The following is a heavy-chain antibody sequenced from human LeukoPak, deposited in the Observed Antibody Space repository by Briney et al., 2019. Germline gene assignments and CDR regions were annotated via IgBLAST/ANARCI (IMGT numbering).Heavy chain of an antibody. D-gene: IGHD3-22*01. V-gene: IGHV1-46*01. J-gene: IGHJ4*02. CDR1: GYTFTSYY. CDR3: ARGHYYDSSGYYSGEELYYFDY. Sequence: ASVKVSCKASGYTFTSYYMHWVRQAPGQGLEWMGIINPSGGSTSYAQKFQGRVTMTRDTSTSTVYMELSSLRCEDTAVYYCARGHYYDSSGYYSGEELYYFDYWGQGTLVTVSS. CDR2: INPSGGST.